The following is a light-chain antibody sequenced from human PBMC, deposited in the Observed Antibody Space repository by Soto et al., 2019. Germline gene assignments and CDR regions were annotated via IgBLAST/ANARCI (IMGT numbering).Light chain of an antibody. CDR1: QSVSSN. J-gene: IGKJ1*01. CDR3: QQYNNWPWA. CDR2: GAS. V-gene: IGKV3-15*01. Sequence: EIVMTQSPATLPVSPGERATLSCRASQSVSSNLAWYQQKPGQAPRLLIYGASTRATGITARFSGSGSGTEFTLTIGSLQSEDFAVYYCQQYNNWPWAFGQGTKVEIK.